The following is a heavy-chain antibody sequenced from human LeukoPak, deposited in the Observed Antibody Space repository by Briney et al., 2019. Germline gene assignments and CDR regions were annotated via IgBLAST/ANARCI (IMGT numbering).Heavy chain of an antibody. J-gene: IGHJ4*02. CDR1: GFTFSSYA. Sequence: GGSLRLSCAASGFTFSSYAMSWVRQAPGKGLEWVSAISGSGGSTYYADSVKGRFTISRGNSKNTLYLQMNSLRAEDTAVYYCAKGGYSYGPTPFYFDYWGQGTLVTVSS. D-gene: IGHD5-18*01. CDR3: AKGGYSYGPTPFYFDY. CDR2: ISGSGGST. V-gene: IGHV3-23*01.